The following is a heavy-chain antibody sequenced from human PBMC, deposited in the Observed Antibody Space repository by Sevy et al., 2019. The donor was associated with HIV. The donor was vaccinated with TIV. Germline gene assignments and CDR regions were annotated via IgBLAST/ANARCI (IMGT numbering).Heavy chain of an antibody. D-gene: IGHD2-8*01. CDR2: ISSNGGST. Sequence: GGSLRLSCAASGFTFSSYAMHWVRQAPGKGLEYVSAISSNGGSTYYANSVKGRFTISRDNSKNTLYLQMGSLRAEDMAVYYCARAGRHCTNGVCYEDYYYGMDVWGQGTTVTVS. CDR3: ARAGRHCTNGVCYEDYYYGMDV. CDR1: GFTFSSYA. V-gene: IGHV3-64*01. J-gene: IGHJ6*02.